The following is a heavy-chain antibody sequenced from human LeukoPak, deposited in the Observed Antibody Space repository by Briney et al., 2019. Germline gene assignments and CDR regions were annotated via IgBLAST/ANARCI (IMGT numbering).Heavy chain of an antibody. V-gene: IGHV3-53*01. CDR1: GFTVSSNY. D-gene: IGHD6-19*01. CDR2: IYSGGST. J-gene: IGHJ3*02. CDR3: ARDPGAVAGRAFDI. Sequence: PGGSLRLSCAASGFTVSSNYMSWVRQAPGKGLEWVSVIYSGGSTYYADSVKGRFTISRDNSKNTLYLQMNSLRAEDTAVYYCARDPGAVAGRAFDIWGQGTMVTVSS.